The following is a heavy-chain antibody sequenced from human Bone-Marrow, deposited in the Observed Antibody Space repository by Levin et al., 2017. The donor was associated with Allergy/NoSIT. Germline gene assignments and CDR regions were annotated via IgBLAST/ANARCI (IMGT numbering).Heavy chain of an antibody. J-gene: IGHJ4*02. CDR2: ISYDESDA. CDR1: GFSFSSYA. V-gene: IGHV3-30*18. Sequence: GGSLRLSCATSGFSFSSYAMHWVRQAPGKGLEWLAVISYDESDAYYADSVEGRFTVSRDTSKNTLILQMQSLRGEDTAVYYCAKGNGRTVFGEETDYWGQGTLVIVSS. D-gene: IGHD3-3*01. CDR3: AKGNGRTVFGEETDY.